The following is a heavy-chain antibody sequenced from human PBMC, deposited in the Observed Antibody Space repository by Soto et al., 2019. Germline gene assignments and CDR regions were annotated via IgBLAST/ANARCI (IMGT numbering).Heavy chain of an antibody. Sequence: SETLSLTCSVSDDSINSDKYYWGWIRQPPGKGLEWIGSIYYRGNAYYNPSLQTRVTISLDKSKSQFSLKLSSVTAADSAVYYCARHRYSGYDESLDYWGQGTLVTVSS. CDR3: ARHRYSGYDESLDY. J-gene: IGHJ4*02. CDR1: DDSINSDKYY. CDR2: IYYRGNA. V-gene: IGHV4-39*01. D-gene: IGHD5-12*01.